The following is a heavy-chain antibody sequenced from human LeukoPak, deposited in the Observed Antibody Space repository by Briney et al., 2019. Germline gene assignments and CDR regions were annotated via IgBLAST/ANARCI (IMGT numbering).Heavy chain of an antibody. CDR2: IYYSGST. D-gene: IGHD3-3*01. J-gene: IGHJ6*03. Sequence: PSETLSLTCTVSGGSISSSSYYWGWIRQPPGKGLEWIGSIYYSGSTYYNPSLKSRVTISVDTSKNQFSLKLSSVTAADTAVYYCARLTGGVVKGWYDAYYYYYYMDVWGKGTTVTVSS. CDR3: ARLTGGVVKGWYDAYYYYYYMDV. V-gene: IGHV4-39*01. CDR1: GGSISSSSYY.